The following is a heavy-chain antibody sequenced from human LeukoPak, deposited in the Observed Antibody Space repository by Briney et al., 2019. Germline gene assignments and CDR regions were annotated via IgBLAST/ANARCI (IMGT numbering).Heavy chain of an antibody. D-gene: IGHD3-22*01. V-gene: IGHV4-38-2*01. CDR1: VYSISSGYY. CDR2: IYHSGST. J-gene: IGHJ4*02. CDR3: AAGGAHRTTDSSGYYNPPDY. Sequence: SETLSLTCAASVYSISSGYYWGWIRQPPGKGLEWIGSIYHSGSTYYNPSLKSRVTISVDTSKNQFSLKLSSVTAADTAVYYCAAGGAHRTTDSSGYYNPPDYWGQGTLVTVSS.